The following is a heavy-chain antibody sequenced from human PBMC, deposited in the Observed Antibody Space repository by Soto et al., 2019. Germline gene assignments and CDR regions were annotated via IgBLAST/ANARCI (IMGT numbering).Heavy chain of an antibody. CDR1: GGTFSSYA. J-gene: IGHJ6*02. D-gene: IGHD5-18*01. V-gene: IGHV1-69*13. CDR3: ARDGDTAMVDYYYYYGMDV. CDR2: IIPIFGTA. Sequence: SVKVSCKASGGTFSSYAISWVRQAPGQGLEWMGGIIPIFGTANYAQKFQGRVTITADESTSTAYMELSSLRSEDTAVYYCARDGDTAMVDYYYYYGMDVWGQGTTVTVSS.